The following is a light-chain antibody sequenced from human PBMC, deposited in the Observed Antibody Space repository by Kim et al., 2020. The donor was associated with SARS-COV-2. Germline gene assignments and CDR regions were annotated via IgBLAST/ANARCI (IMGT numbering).Light chain of an antibody. CDR2: GAS. CDR1: QGVSSY. CDR3: QQYNNWPRT. Sequence: EIVMTQSPAPLSVSPGERATLSCRANQGVSSYLVWYQQKPGQAPRLLIYGASTRAPGIPARFSGSGSGTEFTLTISSLQSEDFAVYYCQQYNNWPRTFGQGTKVDIK. V-gene: IGKV3-15*01. J-gene: IGKJ1*01.